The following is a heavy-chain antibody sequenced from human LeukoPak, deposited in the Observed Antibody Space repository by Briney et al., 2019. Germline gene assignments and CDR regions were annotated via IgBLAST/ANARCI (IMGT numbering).Heavy chain of an antibody. J-gene: IGHJ2*01. CDR3: ARLTAYFDL. CDR2: IYYSGST. CDR1: GTSVSNYIFY. V-gene: IGHV4-61*01. Sequence: PSETLSLTCSVSGTSVSNYIFYWNWIRQQPGKGLEWIGYIYYSGSTNYNPSLKSRVTMSVDTSKNQFSLKVTSVTAADTAVYYCARLTAYFDLWGRGTLVTVSS.